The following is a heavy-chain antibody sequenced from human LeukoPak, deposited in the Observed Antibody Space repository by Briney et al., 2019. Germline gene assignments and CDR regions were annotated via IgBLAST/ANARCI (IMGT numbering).Heavy chain of an antibody. Sequence: GXGLEWXSSISSSSSYIYYADSVKGRFTISRDNAKNSLYLQMNSLRAEDTAVYYCARDDAVEMATISNWGQGTLVTVSS. V-gene: IGHV3-21*01. CDR3: ARDDAVEMATISN. CDR2: ISSSSSYI. J-gene: IGHJ4*02. D-gene: IGHD5-24*01.